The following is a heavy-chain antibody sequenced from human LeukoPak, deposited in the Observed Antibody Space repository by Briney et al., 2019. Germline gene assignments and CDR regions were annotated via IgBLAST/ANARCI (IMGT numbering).Heavy chain of an antibody. Sequence: GGSLRLSCAASGFTFSSCAMSWVRQAPGKGLEWVSTISGGGGSTYYADSVKGRFTISRDNSKDTLYLQMNSLRAEDTAVYYCAKGGYGDYVMYHFDYWGQGTLVTVSS. V-gene: IGHV3-23*01. D-gene: IGHD4-17*01. CDR3: AKGGYGDYVMYHFDY. J-gene: IGHJ4*02. CDR2: ISGGGGST. CDR1: GFTFSSCA.